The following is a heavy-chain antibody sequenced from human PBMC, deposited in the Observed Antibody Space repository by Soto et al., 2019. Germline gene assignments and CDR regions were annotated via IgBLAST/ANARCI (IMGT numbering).Heavy chain of an antibody. Sequence: LSLTCTVSGCSISSSSYYWGWIRQPPGKGLEWIGSIYYSGSTCYNPSLKSRVTISVDTSENQFSLKVSSVTAADTAVYYCATPYAYYYYYGMDIWGRGLTVPV. CDR1: GCSISSSSYY. CDR3: ATPYAYYYYYGMDI. CDR2: IYYSGST. D-gene: IGHD4-17*01. V-gene: IGHV4-39*01. J-gene: IGHJ6*02.